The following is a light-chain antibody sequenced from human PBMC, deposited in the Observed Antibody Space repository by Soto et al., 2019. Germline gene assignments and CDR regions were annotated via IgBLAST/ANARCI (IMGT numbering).Light chain of an antibody. CDR3: SSYAGSSNV. CDR1: NSDVGAYNY. Sequence: QSALTQPPSASGSPGQSVTISSTGTNSDVGAYNYVSWYQQHPGKAPKLMISEVSKRPSGVPDRFSGSKSGNTASLTVSGLQAEDEADYYCSSYAGSSNVFGTGTKVTVL. V-gene: IGLV2-8*01. J-gene: IGLJ1*01. CDR2: EVS.